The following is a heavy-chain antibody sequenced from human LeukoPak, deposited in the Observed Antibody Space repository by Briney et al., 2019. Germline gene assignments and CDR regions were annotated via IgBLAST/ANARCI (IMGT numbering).Heavy chain of an antibody. CDR2: IRSKAYGGTT. V-gene: IGHV3-49*04. CDR1: GITLINYG. J-gene: IGHJ4*02. D-gene: IGHD5-24*01. CDR3: TRDVSMATIWWDY. Sequence: PGGSLRLSCAVSGITLINYGMSWVRQAPGKGLEWVGFIRSKAYGGTTEYAASVKGRFTISRDDSKSIAYLQMNSLKTEDTAVYYCTRDVSMATIWWDYWGQGTLVTVSS.